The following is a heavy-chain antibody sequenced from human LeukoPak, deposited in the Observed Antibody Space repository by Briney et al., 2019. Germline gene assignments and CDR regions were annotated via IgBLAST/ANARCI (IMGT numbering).Heavy chain of an antibody. V-gene: IGHV3-23*01. CDR2: ISGSGGST. J-gene: IGHJ5*02. CDR3: ASGGDILTGYSSDWFDP. Sequence: GGSLRLSCAASGFTFSSYGMSWVRQAPGKGLEWVSAISGSGGSTYYADSVKGRFTISRDNSKNTLYLQMNSLRAEDTAVYYCASGGDILTGYSSDWFDPWGQGTLVTVSS. D-gene: IGHD3-9*01. CDR1: GFTFSSYG.